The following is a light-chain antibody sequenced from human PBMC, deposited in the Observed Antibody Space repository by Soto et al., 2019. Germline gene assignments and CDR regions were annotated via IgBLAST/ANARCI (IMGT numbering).Light chain of an antibody. V-gene: IGKV3-20*01. CDR2: DAS. Sequence: EIVLTQSPATLSLSPGERATLSCRASQSVSSYLAWYQQKPGQAPRLLIYDASNRATGISARFSGSGSGTDFTLTISRLEPEDFAVYYCQQYGSSPWTFGQGTKVEIK. J-gene: IGKJ1*01. CDR1: QSVSSY. CDR3: QQYGSSPWT.